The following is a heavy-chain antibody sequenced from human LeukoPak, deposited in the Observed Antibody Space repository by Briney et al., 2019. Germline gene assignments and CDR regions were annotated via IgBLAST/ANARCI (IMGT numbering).Heavy chain of an antibody. D-gene: IGHD3-10*01. Sequence: GGSLEISRNSSGFHFNNYWIGWVPPIPGKGLEWVGINYPGDSDTRYSPSFQGQVTISADKSISTAYLQWSSLKASDTAIYYCATPGYYGSGSQYFDYWGQGTLVTVSS. CDR2: NYPGDSDT. CDR3: ATPGYYGSGSQYFDY. V-gene: IGHV5-51*01. J-gene: IGHJ4*02. CDR1: GFHFNNYW.